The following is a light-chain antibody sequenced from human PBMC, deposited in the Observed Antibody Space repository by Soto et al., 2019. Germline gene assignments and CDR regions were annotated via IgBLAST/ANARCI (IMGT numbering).Light chain of an antibody. Sequence: EIVLTQSPGTLSLSPGERATLSCRASQSVSNIYLAWYQQKPGQAPRLLIYGASSRATGIPDRFSGSGSGTDFTLTISRLEPEDFAVYYCHQYGSSPSPHTFGQG. CDR1: QSVSNIY. CDR3: HQYGSSPSPHT. CDR2: GAS. J-gene: IGKJ2*01. V-gene: IGKV3-20*01.